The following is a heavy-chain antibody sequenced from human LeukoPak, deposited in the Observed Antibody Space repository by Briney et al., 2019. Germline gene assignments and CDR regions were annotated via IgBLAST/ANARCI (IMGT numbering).Heavy chain of an antibody. CDR3: ARSSYSSSSSV. D-gene: IGHD6-6*01. Sequence: GGSLRLSCAVSGFAFSGFWMSWSRQAPGKGLEWVASINSDGSEGYYADVVKGRFTISRDNAKNSLYLQINSLRAEDTAVYYCARSSYSSSSSVWGQGTMVTVSS. CDR1: GFAFSGFW. CDR2: INSDGSEG. J-gene: IGHJ3*01. V-gene: IGHV3-7*03.